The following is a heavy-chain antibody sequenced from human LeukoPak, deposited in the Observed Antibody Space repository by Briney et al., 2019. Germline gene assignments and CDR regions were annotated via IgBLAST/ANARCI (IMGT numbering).Heavy chain of an antibody. D-gene: IGHD2-8*01. V-gene: IGHV3-53*01. Sequence: PGGSLRLSCAASGFTVSSNYMSWVRQAPGKGLEWVSVIYSGGGTYYADSVKGRFTISRDNSKNTLYLQMSSLRAEDTAVYYCARGPPLRMGAFDIWGQGTVVSVSS. J-gene: IGHJ3*02. CDR1: GFTVSSNY. CDR3: ARGPPLRMGAFDI. CDR2: IYSGGGT.